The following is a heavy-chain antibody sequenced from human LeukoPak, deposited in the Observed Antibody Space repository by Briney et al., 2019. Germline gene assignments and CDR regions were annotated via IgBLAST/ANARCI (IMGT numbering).Heavy chain of an antibody. CDR1: GFTFSSYG. Sequence: GRSLRLSCAASGFTFSSYGMHWVRQAPGKGLEWVAVISYDGRNKYYADSVKGRFTISRDNSKNTLYLQMNSLRAEDTAVYYCAKDRSVRLRYVFDPWGQGTLVTVSS. CDR3: AKDRSVRLRYVFDP. D-gene: IGHD3-9*01. CDR2: ISYDGRNK. V-gene: IGHV3-30*18. J-gene: IGHJ5*02.